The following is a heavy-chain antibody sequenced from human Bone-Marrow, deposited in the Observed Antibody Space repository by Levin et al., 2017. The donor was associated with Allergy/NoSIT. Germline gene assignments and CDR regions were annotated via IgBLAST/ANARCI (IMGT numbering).Heavy chain of an antibody. Sequence: GESLKISCAASGFTFSDYYMSWIRQAPGKGLEWVSYISSSGSTIYYADSVKGRFTISRDNAKNSLYLQMNSLRAEDTAVYYCARDRFAIIAARRPLDYWGQGTLVTVSS. CDR3: ARDRFAIIAARRPLDY. D-gene: IGHD6-6*01. CDR2: ISSSGSTI. V-gene: IGHV3-11*01. J-gene: IGHJ4*02. CDR1: GFTFSDYY.